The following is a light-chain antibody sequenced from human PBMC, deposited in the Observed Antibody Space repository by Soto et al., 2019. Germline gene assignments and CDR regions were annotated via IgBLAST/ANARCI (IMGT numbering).Light chain of an antibody. V-gene: IGLV2-8*01. CDR2: DVN. CDR1: ISDVGAYIF. Sequence: QSVLTQPPSSSGSPGQSVTISCTGTISDVGAYIFVSWYQQHPGKAPKLMVYDVNRRPPGVPDRFFGSKSGNTASLTVSGLQAEDEADYYCVSFAGGTYVFGTGTKVTVL. J-gene: IGLJ1*01. CDR3: VSFAGGTYV.